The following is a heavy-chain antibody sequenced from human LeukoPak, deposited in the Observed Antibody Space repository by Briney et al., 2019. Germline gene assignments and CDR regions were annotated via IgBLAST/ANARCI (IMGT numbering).Heavy chain of an antibody. CDR2: INNDGSST. Sequence: GGSLRLSCAASGFTFSTYIMHWVRQAPGKGLVWVSRINNDGSSTPYADSVKGRFTISRDNAKNTLYLQMNSLRAEDTAVYYCARSNHGCHDYWGQGTLVTVSS. J-gene: IGHJ4*02. CDR3: ARSNHGCHDY. CDR1: GFTFSTYI. D-gene: IGHD4-11*01. V-gene: IGHV3-74*01.